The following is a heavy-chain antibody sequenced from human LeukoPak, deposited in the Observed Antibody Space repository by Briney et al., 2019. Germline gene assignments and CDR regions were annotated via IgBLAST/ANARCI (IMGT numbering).Heavy chain of an antibody. CDR1: GFTFSSYE. CDR3: ARAIRAPGTPENAFDI. J-gene: IGHJ3*02. D-gene: IGHD6-13*01. CDR2: TSRDGTDK. Sequence: PGGSLRLSCAASGFTFSSYEMNWVRQAPGKGLEWVAVTSRDGTDKYYADSVKGRLTISRDNSQSTLYLHMNSLSTEDTALYYCARAIRAPGTPENAFDIWGQGTMVTVSS. V-gene: IGHV3-30*04.